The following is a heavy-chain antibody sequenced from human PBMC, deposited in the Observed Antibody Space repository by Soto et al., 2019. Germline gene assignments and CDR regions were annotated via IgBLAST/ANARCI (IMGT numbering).Heavy chain of an antibody. CDR1: GGSFSGYY. Sequence: PSETLSLTCAVYGGSFSGYYWSWIRQPPGKGLEWIGEINHSGSTNYNPSLKSRVTISVDTSKNQFSLKLSSVTAADTAVYYCARGRITGRWFDPWGQGTLVTVSS. CDR3: ARGRITGRWFDP. D-gene: IGHD1-20*01. V-gene: IGHV4-34*01. J-gene: IGHJ5*02. CDR2: INHSGST.